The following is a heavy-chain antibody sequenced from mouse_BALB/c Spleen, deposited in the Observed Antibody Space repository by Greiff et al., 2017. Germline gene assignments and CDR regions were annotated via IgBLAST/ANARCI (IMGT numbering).Heavy chain of an antibody. CDR1: GYTFTSYY. J-gene: IGHJ2*01. CDR3: ARRGDGYPYYFDD. CDR2: IYPGNVNT. V-gene: IGHV1S56*01. Sequence: VQLQQSGPELVKPGASVRISCKASGYTFTSYYIHWVKQRPGQGLEWIGWIYPGNVNTKYNEKFKGKATLTADKSSSTAYMQLSSLTSEDSAVYFCARRGDGYPYYFDDRGQGTTLTVSS. D-gene: IGHD2-3*01.